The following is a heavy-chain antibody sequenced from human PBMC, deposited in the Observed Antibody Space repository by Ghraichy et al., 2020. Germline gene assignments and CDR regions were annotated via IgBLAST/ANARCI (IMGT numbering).Heavy chain of an antibody. CDR2: ISGSGGST. CDR1: GFTFSSYA. Sequence: GGSLRLSCAASGFTFSSYAMSWVRQAPGKGLEWVSAISGSGGSTYYADSVKGRFTISRDNSKNTLYLQMNSLRAEDTAVYYCAKEPSEQPIYYYYGMDVWGQGTTVTVSS. CDR3: AKEPSEQPIYYYYGMDV. V-gene: IGHV3-23*01. D-gene: IGHD1/OR15-1a*01. J-gene: IGHJ6*02.